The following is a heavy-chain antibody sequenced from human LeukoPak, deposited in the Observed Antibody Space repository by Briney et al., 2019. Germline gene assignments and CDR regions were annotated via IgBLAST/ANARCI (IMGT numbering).Heavy chain of an antibody. J-gene: IGHJ1*01. CDR1: GYTFTGYY. V-gene: IGHV1-2*02. Sequence: ASVRVSCTASGYTFTGYYMNWVRQAPGEGLKWMGYINPNSGGTYYAEMFQGRFTISRDNSISIPYMELNRLRSDDAAVYYCAREDYYDSSGYYKNKEYFQHWGQGTLVSVSS. D-gene: IGHD3-22*01. CDR3: AREDYYDSSGYYKNKEYFQH. CDR2: INPNSGGT.